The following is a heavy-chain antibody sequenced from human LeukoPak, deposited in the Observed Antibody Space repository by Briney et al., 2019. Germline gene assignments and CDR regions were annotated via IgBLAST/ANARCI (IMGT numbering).Heavy chain of an antibody. D-gene: IGHD2-15*01. CDR3: ARPGYCSGGSCYSRAFDI. Sequence: SETLSLTCAVSGDSISSSIWWSWVRQPPGKGLEWIGEIYHSGTTNYNPSLKSRVTISVDKSENHFSLKLTSVTAADTAVYYCARPGYCSGGSCYSRAFDIWGQGTMVTVSS. CDR2: IYHSGTT. V-gene: IGHV4-4*02. J-gene: IGHJ3*02. CDR1: GDSISSSIW.